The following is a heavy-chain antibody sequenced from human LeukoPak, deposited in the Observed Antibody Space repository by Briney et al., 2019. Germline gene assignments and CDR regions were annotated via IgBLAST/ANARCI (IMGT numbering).Heavy chain of an antibody. V-gene: IGHV3-7*01. J-gene: IGHJ6*02. CDR3: ARERVVAEHDYYYYYGMDV. CDR2: IKQDGSEK. CDR1: GFTFSSYW. D-gene: IGHD2-15*01. Sequence: PGGSLRLSCAASGFTFSSYWMSWVRQAPGKGLEWVANIKQDGSEKYYVDSVKGRFTISRDNAKNSLYLKMNSLRDEDTAVYYCARERVVAEHDYYYYYGMDVWGQGTTVTVSS.